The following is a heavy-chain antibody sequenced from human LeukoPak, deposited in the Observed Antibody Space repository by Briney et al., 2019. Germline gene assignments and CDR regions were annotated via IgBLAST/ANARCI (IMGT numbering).Heavy chain of an antibody. CDR3: AKDMAEVHRIAARPSGYYYYMDV. CDR2: ISWDGGST. Sequence: SGGSLRLSCAASGFTFDDYAMHWVRQAPGKGLEWVSLISWDGGSTYYADSVTGRFTISRDNSKNSLYLQMNSLRAEDTALYYCAKDMAEVHRIAARPSGYYYYMDVWGKGTTVTVSS. CDR1: GFTFDDYA. J-gene: IGHJ6*03. V-gene: IGHV3-43D*03. D-gene: IGHD6-6*01.